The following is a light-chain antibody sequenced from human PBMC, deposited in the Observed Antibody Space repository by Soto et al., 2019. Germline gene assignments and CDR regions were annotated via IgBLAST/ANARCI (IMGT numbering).Light chain of an antibody. CDR1: SGSVSISNY. Sequence: QAVVTQEPSFSVSPGGAVTLTCGLTSGSVSISNYPSWYQQTPGQAPRTLIYSTNSRSSGVPDRFSGSILGTKAALTITGAQADDESDYYCVLYLGSGISVFGGGTQLTVL. V-gene: IGLV8-61*01. CDR2: STN. CDR3: VLYLGSGISV. J-gene: IGLJ3*02.